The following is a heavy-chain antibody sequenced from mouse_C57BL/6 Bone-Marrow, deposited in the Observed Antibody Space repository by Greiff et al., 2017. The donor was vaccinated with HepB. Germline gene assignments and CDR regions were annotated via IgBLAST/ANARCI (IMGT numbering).Heavy chain of an antibody. J-gene: IGHJ4*01. CDR1: GFTFSSYA. CDR3: TRDFFYYYQYAMDY. CDR2: ISSGGDYI. V-gene: IGHV5-9-1*02. D-gene: IGHD1-1*01. Sequence: EVHLVESGEGLVKPGGSLKLSCAASGFTFSSYAMSWVRQTPEKRLEWVAYISSGGDYIYYADTVKGRFTISRDNARNTLYLQMSSLKSEDTAMYYCTRDFFYYYQYAMDYWGQGTSVTVSS.